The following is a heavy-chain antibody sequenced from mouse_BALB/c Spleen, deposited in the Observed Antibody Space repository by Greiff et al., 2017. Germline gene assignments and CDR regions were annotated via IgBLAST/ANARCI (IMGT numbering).Heavy chain of an antibody. CDR3: ARGYGGFAY. Sequence: EVKVVESGGGLVKPGGSLKLSCAASGFAFSSYDMSWVRQTPEKRLEWVAYISSGGGSTYYPDTVKGRFTISRDNAKNTLYLQMSSLKSEDTAMYYCARGYGGFAYWGQGTLVTVSA. CDR1: GFAFSSYD. CDR2: ISSGGGST. V-gene: IGHV5-12-1*01. D-gene: IGHD2-2*01. J-gene: IGHJ3*01.